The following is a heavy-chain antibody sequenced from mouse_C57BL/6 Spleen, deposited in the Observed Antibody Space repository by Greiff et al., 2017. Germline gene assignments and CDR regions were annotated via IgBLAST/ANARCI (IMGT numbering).Heavy chain of an antibody. CDR1: GYTFTSYW. D-gene: IGHD1-1*01. Sequence: QVQLQQPGAELVKPGASVTMSCKASGYTFTSYWIPWVKQRPGQGLEWIGDIYPGSGSTNYNEKFKSKATMTVDTSSSTAYMQLSSLTSADSAVYYCARNYYGSSYRGWDYWGQGTTLTVSS. CDR3: ARNYYGSSYRGWDY. CDR2: IYPGSGST. V-gene: IGHV1-55*01. J-gene: IGHJ2*01.